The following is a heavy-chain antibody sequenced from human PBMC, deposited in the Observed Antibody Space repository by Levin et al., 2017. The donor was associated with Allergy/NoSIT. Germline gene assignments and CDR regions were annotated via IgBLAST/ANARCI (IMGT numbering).Heavy chain of an antibody. CDR3: ARPMTAVTWYYFDY. V-gene: IGHV3-23*01. Sequence: PGESLKISCAASGFTFSSYAMSWVRQAPGKGLEWVSAIGGSGASTYYADSVKGRFSISRDNSKNTLYLQMNSLRAEDTAVYYCARPMTAVTWYYFDYWGQGTLVTVSS. J-gene: IGHJ4*02. CDR2: IGGSGAST. D-gene: IGHD4-17*01. CDR1: GFTFSSYA.